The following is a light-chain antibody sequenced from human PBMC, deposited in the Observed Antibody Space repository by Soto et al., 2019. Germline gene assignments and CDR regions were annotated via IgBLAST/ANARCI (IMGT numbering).Light chain of an antibody. CDR3: CSYAGSSTNVV. V-gene: IGLV2-23*01. CDR1: SSDVGSYNL. CDR2: EGS. Sequence: QSALTQPASASGSPGQSITISCTGTSSDVGSYNLVSWYQQHPGKAPKLMIYEGSKRPSGVSNRFSGSKSGNTASLTISGLQAEDEADYYCCSYAGSSTNVVFSGGTKLTVL. J-gene: IGLJ2*01.